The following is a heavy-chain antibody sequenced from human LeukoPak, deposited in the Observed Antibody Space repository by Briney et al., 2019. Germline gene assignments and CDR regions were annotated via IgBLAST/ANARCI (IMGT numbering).Heavy chain of an antibody. Sequence: GGSLRLSCAASGFTFSSYEIKWVRQAPGKGLEWVAVISYDGSNKYYADSVKGRFTISRDNSKNTLYLQMNSLKAEDTAVYYCAREFPTRTFDYWGQGTLVTVSS. CDR3: AREFPTRTFDY. V-gene: IGHV3-30-3*01. D-gene: IGHD1/OR15-1a*01. J-gene: IGHJ4*02. CDR2: ISYDGSNK. CDR1: GFTFSSYE.